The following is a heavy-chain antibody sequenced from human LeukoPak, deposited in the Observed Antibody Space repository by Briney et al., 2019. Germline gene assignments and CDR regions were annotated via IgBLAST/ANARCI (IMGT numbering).Heavy chain of an antibody. D-gene: IGHD5-18*01. V-gene: IGHV3-23*01. CDR1: GFTFSSYA. J-gene: IGHJ6*03. CDR3: AKFDGVQLWSPSYYYYMDV. CDR2: FSGRSGST. Sequence: GGSLRLSCAASGFTFSSYAMNWVRQTPGKGLEWVSTFSGRSGSTYYADSVKGRYTISRDNSKNTLYLQMSSLRAEDTAVYYCAKFDGVQLWSPSYYYYMDVWGKGTTVTVSS.